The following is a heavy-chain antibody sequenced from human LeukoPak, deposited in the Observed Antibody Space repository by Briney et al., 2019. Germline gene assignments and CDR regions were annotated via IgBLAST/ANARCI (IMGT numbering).Heavy chain of an antibody. CDR1: GFTFIEYT. CDR3: AKGGYGSGTWEMGIDY. J-gene: IGHJ4*02. D-gene: IGHD3-10*01. CDR2: ISWDGGST. V-gene: IGHV3-43*01. Sequence: PGGSLRLSCAASGFTFIEYTMNWVRQAPGEGLEWVSLISWDGGSTYYADAVKGRFTVSRDNSKNSLYLQMNSLRTEDTALDYCAKGGYGSGTWEMGIDYWGQGTLVTVSS.